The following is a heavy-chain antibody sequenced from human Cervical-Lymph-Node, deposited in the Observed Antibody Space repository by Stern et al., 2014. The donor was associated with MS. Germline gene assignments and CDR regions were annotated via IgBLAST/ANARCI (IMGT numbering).Heavy chain of an antibody. J-gene: IGHJ6*02. D-gene: IGHD1-1*01. V-gene: IGHV5-51*03. Sequence: VQLVQSGAEVKKPRDSLKISCKGSGYTFSKNWIAWVRQRPGKGLEWMGIIYPDDSDTRYSPSFQGQVTMSADTAFNPAYPQWNSRKPPHPAIYYWASPPPRRNSNDPNFGLDVWGQGTTVTVSS. CDR1: GYTFSKNW. CDR3: ASPPPRRNSNDPNFGLDV. CDR2: IYPDDSDT.